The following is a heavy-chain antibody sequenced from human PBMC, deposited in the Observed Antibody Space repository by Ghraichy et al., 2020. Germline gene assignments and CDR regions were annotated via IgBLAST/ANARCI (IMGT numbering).Heavy chain of an antibody. D-gene: IGHD2/OR15-2a*01. CDR2: IRSGGSPI. Sequence: GESLRLSCVASGFFLSDNWMSWVRQAPGKGLEWVSSIRSGGSPIYYADSVKGRFTISRDNAQNSLSLQMNGLRAEDTAVYYCARSSYDFLDSYYFDFWGQGTLVTVSS. CDR1: GFFLSDNW. CDR3: ARSSYDFLDSYYFDF. J-gene: IGHJ4*02. V-gene: IGHV3-11*01.